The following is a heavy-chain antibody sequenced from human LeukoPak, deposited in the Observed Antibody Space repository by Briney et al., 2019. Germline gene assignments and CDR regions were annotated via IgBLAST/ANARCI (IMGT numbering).Heavy chain of an antibody. CDR3: ARHDYGDYVSSWFDP. CDR1: GGSINSYY. CDR2: IYYSGST. Sequence: PSETLSLTCTVSGGSINSYYWSWIRQPPGKGLEWLGYIYYSGSTNYNPSLKSRVTIPVDTSKNQFSLKLSSVTAADTAVYYCARHDYGDYVSSWFDPWGQEPWSPSPQ. J-gene: IGHJ5*02. V-gene: IGHV4-59*08. D-gene: IGHD4-17*01.